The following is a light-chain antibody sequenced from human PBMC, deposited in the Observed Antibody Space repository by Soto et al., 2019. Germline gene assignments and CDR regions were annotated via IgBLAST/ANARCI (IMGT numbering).Light chain of an antibody. CDR1: QSISSY. CDR3: HQSYSTPWT. V-gene: IGKV1-39*01. CDR2: AAC. J-gene: IGKJ1*01. Sequence: DLQMTQSPSSLSASVGGRVTITCRARQSISSYVNWYQKKPGKAPELLIYAACSLQSGVPSWFSGSGSGTDFTLPTRSRQHADFATSYCHQSYSTPWTFGQGTKVDI.